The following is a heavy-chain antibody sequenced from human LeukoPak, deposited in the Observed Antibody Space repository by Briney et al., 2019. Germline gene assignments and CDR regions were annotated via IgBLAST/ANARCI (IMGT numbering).Heavy chain of an antibody. CDR1: GGSISSYY. Sequence: PSETLSLTCTVSGGSISSYYWSWIRQPPGKGLEWIGYIYYSGSTNYNPSLKSRVTISVDTSKNQFSLKLSSVTAADTAVYYCARAPVVAAPYLDYWGQGTLVTVSS. D-gene: IGHD2-15*01. CDR3: ARAPVVAAPYLDY. CDR2: IYYSGST. V-gene: IGHV4-59*01. J-gene: IGHJ4*02.